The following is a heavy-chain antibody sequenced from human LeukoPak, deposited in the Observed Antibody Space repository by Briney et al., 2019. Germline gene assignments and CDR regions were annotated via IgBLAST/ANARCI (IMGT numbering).Heavy chain of an antibody. D-gene: IGHD6-25*01. CDR3: ARCSDSPSGCDAFDI. V-gene: IGHV3-30-3*01. CDR2: ISYDGSNK. CDR1: GFTFSSYA. Sequence: PGRSLRLSCAASGFTFSSYAMHWVRQAPGKGLEWVAVISYDGSNKYYADSVKGRFTISRDNSKNTLYLQMNSLRAEDTAVYYCARCSDSPSGCDAFDIWGQGTMVTVSS. J-gene: IGHJ3*02.